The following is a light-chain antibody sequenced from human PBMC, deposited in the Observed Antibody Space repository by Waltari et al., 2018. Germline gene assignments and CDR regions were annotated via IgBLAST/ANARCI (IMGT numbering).Light chain of an antibody. V-gene: IGKV3-15*01. J-gene: IGKJ1*01. CDR1: QSIRSN. CDR2: GAS. CDR3: QQYDNWLGT. Sequence: EIVMTQSPATLSVFPGERATLSCRASQSIRSNLAWYQHKPGQAPRLVIYGASTRATGIPARFRGSGSGTEYTLTISSLQSEDFAVYFCQQYDNWLGTFGQGTKVEIK.